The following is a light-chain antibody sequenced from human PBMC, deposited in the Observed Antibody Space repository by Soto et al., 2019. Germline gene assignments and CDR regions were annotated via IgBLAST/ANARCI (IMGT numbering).Light chain of an antibody. CDR1: SSDVGRHNF. CDR2: DVS. Sequence: QSALTQPASVSGSPGQSITVSCTGTSSDVGRHNFVSWYQQHPGKVPRLIIFDVSYRPSGVSNRFSGSKSGNTASLTISGLQADDEADYYCSSYTATSAHVFGTGTKLTVL. J-gene: IGLJ1*01. CDR3: SSYTATSAHV. V-gene: IGLV2-14*03.